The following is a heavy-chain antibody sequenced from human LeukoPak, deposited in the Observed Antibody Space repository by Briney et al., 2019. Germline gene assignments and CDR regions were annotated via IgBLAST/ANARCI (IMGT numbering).Heavy chain of an antibody. D-gene: IGHD3-16*02. CDR3: ARRTFGGVIAY. V-gene: IGHV4-39*07. J-gene: IGHJ4*02. Sequence: SETLSLTCTVSDGSISSSSYYWGWIRQPPGKGLEWIGSIYYGSVFYSVSTYYNPSLKSRVTMSGDTSKNQFSLRLSSVTAADTAVYYCARRTFGGVIAYWGQGTLVTVSS. CDR1: DGSISSSSYY. CDR2: IYYGSVFYSVST.